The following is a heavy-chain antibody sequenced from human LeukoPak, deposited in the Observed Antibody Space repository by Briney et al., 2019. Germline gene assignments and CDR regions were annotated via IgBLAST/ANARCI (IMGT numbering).Heavy chain of an antibody. CDR3: ARASNWNYFRALDY. Sequence: PSQTLSLTCTVSGGSISSGSYYWGWDRQPAGRGLEWIGRIYSSGSTNYNPSLKSRVTISVDTSKNQFSLKLSSVTAADTAVYYCARASNWNYFRALDYWGQGTLVTVSS. V-gene: IGHV4-61*02. CDR1: GGSISSGSYY. CDR2: IYSSGST. J-gene: IGHJ4*02. D-gene: IGHD1-7*01.